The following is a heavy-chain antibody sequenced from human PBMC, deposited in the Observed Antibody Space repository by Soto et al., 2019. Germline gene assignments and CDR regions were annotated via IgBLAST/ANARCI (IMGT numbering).Heavy chain of an antibody. V-gene: IGHV4-39*07. J-gene: IGHJ3*02. Sequence: SETLSLTCIVSSGSMSSSLNHWGWIRQPPGKGLEWIGNINYSGSTYYNPSLKSRLTISVDTSNNQFSLKLSSVTAADTAVYYCAREDIVVVPAAMPGAFDIWGQGTMVTVSS. CDR3: AREDIVVVPAAMPGAFDI. CDR1: SGSMSSSLNH. CDR2: INYSGST. D-gene: IGHD2-2*01.